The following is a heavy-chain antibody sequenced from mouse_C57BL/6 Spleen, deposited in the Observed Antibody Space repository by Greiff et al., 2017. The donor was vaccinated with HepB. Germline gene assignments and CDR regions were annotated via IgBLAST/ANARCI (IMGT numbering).Heavy chain of an antibody. Sequence: VQLQQSGPELVKPGASVKISCKASGYAFSSSWMNWVKQRPGKGLEWIGRIYPGDGDTNYNGKFKGKATLTADKSSSTAYMQLSSLTSEDSAVYFCARGSYDGTPYAMDYWGQGTSVTVSS. CDR3: ARGSYDGTPYAMDY. CDR2: IYPGDGDT. J-gene: IGHJ4*01. V-gene: IGHV1-82*01. CDR1: GYAFSSSW. D-gene: IGHD1-1*02.